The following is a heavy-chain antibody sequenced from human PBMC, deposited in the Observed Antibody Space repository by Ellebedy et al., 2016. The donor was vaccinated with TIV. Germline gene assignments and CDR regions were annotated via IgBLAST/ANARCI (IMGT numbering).Heavy chain of an antibody. V-gene: IGHV3-7*03. D-gene: IGHD2-2*01. CDR1: GFTFSGYW. CDR2: IKEDGSDK. CDR3: AILPRALSFSS. J-gene: IGHJ5*02. Sequence: GGSLRLSCAASGFTFSGYWMTWVRQAPGQGLEWVANIKEDGSDKYYVDTVKGRFTISRDNAKSSLFLQMNSLAAEDTAVYYCAILPRALSFSSWGRGTLVTVSS.